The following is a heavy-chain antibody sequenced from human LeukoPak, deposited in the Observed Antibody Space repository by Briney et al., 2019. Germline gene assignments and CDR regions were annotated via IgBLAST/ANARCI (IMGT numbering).Heavy chain of an antibody. Sequence: SETLSLTCTVSGGSISSTNYYWNWIRQHPEKSLEWIGYIFYSGSAYYNPSLKSRVTISVDTSKNQFSLKLSSVTAADTAVYYCARGSTLIRGFDYWGQGTLVTVSS. D-gene: IGHD3-10*01. CDR2: IFYSGSA. V-gene: IGHV4-31*03. J-gene: IGHJ4*02. CDR1: GGSISSTNYY. CDR3: ARGSTLIRGFDY.